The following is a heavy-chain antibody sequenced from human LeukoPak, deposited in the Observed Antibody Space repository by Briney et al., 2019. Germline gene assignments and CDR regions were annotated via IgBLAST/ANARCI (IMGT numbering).Heavy chain of an antibody. CDR2: ISWNSGSI. Sequence: GGSLRLSCAASGFTFDDYAMHWVRQAPGKGLEWVSGISWNSGSIGYADSVKGRFTISRDNAKNSLYLQMNSLSAEDTALYYCAKASGDSSGYYSQNNWFDPWGQGTLVTVSS. J-gene: IGHJ5*02. CDR1: GFTFDDYA. V-gene: IGHV3-9*01. CDR3: AKASGDSSGYYSQNNWFDP. D-gene: IGHD3-22*01.